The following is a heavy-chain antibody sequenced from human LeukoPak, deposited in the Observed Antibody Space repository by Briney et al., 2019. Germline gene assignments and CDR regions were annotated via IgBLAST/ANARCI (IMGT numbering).Heavy chain of an antibody. D-gene: IGHD2-15*01. V-gene: IGHV4-4*07. CDR1: GGSISSYY. CDR2: IYTSGST. Sequence: PSETLSLTCTVSGGSISSYYWSWIRQPAGKGLEWIGRIYTSGSTNYNPSLKSRVTISVDKSKNQFSQKLSSVTAADTAVYYCARDCSGGSCYSGYYYYYMDVWGKGTTVTVSS. J-gene: IGHJ6*03. CDR3: ARDCSGGSCYSGYYYYYMDV.